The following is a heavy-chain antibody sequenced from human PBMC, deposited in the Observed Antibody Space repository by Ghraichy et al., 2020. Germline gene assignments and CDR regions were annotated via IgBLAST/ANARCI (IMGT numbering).Heavy chain of an antibody. CDR1: GGSFSGYY. Sequence: SETLSLTCAVYGGSFSGYYWSWIRQPPGKGLEWIGEINHSGSTNYNPSLKSRVTISVDTSKNQFSLKLSSVTAADTAVYYCARRFRRPPGYPRDWGQGTLVTVSS. D-gene: IGHD3-16*02. J-gene: IGHJ4*02. V-gene: IGHV4-34*01. CDR3: ARRFRRPPGYPRD. CDR2: INHSGST.